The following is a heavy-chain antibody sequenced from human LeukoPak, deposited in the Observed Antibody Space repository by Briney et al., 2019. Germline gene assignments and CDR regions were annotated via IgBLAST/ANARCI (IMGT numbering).Heavy chain of an antibody. V-gene: IGHV4-59*01. CDR1: GGSISSYY. J-gene: IGHJ5*02. CDR3: ARGIQLWSS. CDR2: ISHSGST. D-gene: IGHD5-18*01. Sequence: SETLSLTCTVSGGSISSYYWSWIRQPPGKGLEGIGYISHSGSTNYNPSLKSRVTISVDTSKSQFCLKLSSVTAADTAVYYCARGIQLWSSWGQGTLVTVSS.